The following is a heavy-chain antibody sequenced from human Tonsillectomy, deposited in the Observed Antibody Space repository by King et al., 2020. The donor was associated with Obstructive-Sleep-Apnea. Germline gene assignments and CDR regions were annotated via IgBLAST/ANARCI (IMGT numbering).Heavy chain of an antibody. CDR2: INPSGSSA. CDR1: GYASTTYY. D-gene: IGHD6-13*01. V-gene: IGHV1-46*01. CDR3: AGGRYSSRWSDNWFDP. Sequence: VQLVESGAEVKKPGASVELSCKASGYASTTYYVQWVRQAPGQGLEWMGIINPSGSSATYAQKFQGRVTMTRDTSTRTVYMQLSSLRSEDTAIYFCAGGRYSSRWSDNWFDPWGQGTLVTVS. J-gene: IGHJ5*02.